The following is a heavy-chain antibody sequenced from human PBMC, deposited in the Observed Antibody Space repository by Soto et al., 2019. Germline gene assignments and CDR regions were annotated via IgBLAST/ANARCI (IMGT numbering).Heavy chain of an antibody. V-gene: IGHV1-18*04. CDR2: ISAYNGNT. CDR1: GYTFTSYG. J-gene: IGHJ6*02. D-gene: IGHD3-3*01. CDR3: ARDRTSYDFWSGYNTEDYYYYYGMDA. Sequence: AAVKVSCKASGYTFTSYGISWVRQAPGQGXEWMGWISAYNGNTNYAQKLQGRVTMTTDTSTSTAYMELRSLRSDDTAVYYRARDRTSYDFWSGYNTEDYYYYYGMDAWGQGSTVTVSS.